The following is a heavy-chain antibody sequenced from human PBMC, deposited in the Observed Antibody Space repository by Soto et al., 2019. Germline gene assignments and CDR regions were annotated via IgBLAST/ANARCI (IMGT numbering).Heavy chain of an antibody. J-gene: IGHJ4*02. CDR1: GFTFSSYG. CDR2: ISYDGSNK. D-gene: IGHD3-9*01. Sequence: GGSLRLSCAASGFTFSSYGMHWVRQAPGKGLEWVAVISYDGSNKYYADSVKGRFTISRDNSKNTLYLQMNSLRAEDTAVYYCAKDGGRYYDILTACWGQGTLVTVSS. CDR3: AKDGGRYYDILTAC. V-gene: IGHV3-30*18.